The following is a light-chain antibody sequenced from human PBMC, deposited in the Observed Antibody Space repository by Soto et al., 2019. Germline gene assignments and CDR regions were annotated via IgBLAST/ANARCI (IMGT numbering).Light chain of an antibody. CDR1: QSLGDY. J-gene: IGKJ2*01. V-gene: IGKV1-39*01. CDR2: RTS. CDR3: QQGQDTPYT. Sequence: DIQMSQSPSSLSASVGDRITITCRASQSLGDYLNWYQQKPGLAPKLLIYRTSTVQSGIPSRFSGSGSGTQFTLTISGLRAEDFATYFCQQGQDTPYTFGQGTILDIK.